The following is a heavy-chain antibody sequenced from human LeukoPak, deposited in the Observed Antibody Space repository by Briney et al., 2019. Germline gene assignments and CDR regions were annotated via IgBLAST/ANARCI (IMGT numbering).Heavy chain of an antibody. CDR3: ARDSNGGATQSVY. CDR2: INPNSGGT. V-gene: IGHV1-2*02. Sequence: ASVKVSCKASGYTFTGYYMHWVRQAPGQGLEWMGWINPNSGGTNYAQKFQGRVTMTRDTSISTAYMELSRLRSDDTAVYYCARDSNGGATQSVYWGQGTLVTVSS. J-gene: IGHJ4*02. CDR1: GYTFTGYY. D-gene: IGHD1-26*01.